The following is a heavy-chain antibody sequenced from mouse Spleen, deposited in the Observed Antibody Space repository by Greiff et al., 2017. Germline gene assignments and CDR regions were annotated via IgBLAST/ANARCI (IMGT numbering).Heavy chain of an antibody. CDR1: GFTFSDYG. J-gene: IGHJ3*01. Sequence: EVKLMESGGGLVKPGGSLKLSCAASGFTFSDYGMHWVRQAPEKGLEWVAYISSGSSTIYYADTVKGRFIISRDNAKNTLFLQMTSLRSEDTAMYYCARDGDYVLFAYWGQGTLVTVSA. V-gene: IGHV5-17*01. CDR3: ARDGDYVLFAY. CDR2: ISSGSSTI. D-gene: IGHD2-13*01.